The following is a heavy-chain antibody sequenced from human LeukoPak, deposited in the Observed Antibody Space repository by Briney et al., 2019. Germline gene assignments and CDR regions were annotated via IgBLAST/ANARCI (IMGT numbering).Heavy chain of an antibody. Sequence: SETLSLTCGVSGGSFSISYWSWTRQPPGKGLEWIGQIYHSGGANYNPSLRSRVTISIDTSKNQFSLKLSSVTAADTAVYYCARESRNGYSHYWGQGTLVTVSS. J-gene: IGHJ4*02. CDR2: IYHSGGA. D-gene: IGHD5-24*01. CDR1: GGSFSISY. CDR3: ARESRNGYSHY. V-gene: IGHV4-34*01.